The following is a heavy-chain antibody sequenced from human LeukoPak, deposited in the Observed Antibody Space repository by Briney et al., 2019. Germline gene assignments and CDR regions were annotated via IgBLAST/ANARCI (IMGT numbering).Heavy chain of an antibody. J-gene: IGHJ6*04. V-gene: IGHV1-3*01. Sequence: ASVKASCKASGYTFTSYAMHWVRQAPGQRLEWMGWINAGNGNTKYSQKFQGRVTITRDTSASTAYMELSSLRSEDTAVYYWAREGDYYGSGRSPAGGMDVWGKGTTVTVSS. CDR2: INAGNGNT. CDR3: AREGDYYGSGRSPAGGMDV. CDR1: GYTFTSYA. D-gene: IGHD3-10*01.